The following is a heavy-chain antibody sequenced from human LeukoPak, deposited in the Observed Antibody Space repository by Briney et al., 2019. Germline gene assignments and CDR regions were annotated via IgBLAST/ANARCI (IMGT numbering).Heavy chain of an antibody. D-gene: IGHD3-3*01. CDR2: IIPIFGIA. CDR3: ARDLKTIFGVVIPYFDY. J-gene: IGHJ4*02. CDR1: GGTFSSYA. Sequence: SVKVSCKASGGTFSSYAISWVRQAPGQGLEWMGGIIPIFGIANYAQKFQGRVTITADKSTSTAYMELSSLRSEDTAVYYCARDLKTIFGVVIPYFDYWGQGTLVTVSS. V-gene: IGHV1-69*17.